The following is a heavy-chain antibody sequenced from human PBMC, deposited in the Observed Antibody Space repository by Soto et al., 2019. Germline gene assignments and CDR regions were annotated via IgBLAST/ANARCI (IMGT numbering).Heavy chain of an antibody. Sequence: GGSLRLSCAASGFTFSSYGMHWVRQAPGKGLEWVAVISYDGSNKYYSDSVKGRFTISRDNSKNTLYLQINILRAEDTAVYYCAKDNFEYWGQGTLVTVSS. V-gene: IGHV3-30*18. CDR1: GFTFSSYG. CDR2: ISYDGSNK. CDR3: AKDNFEY. J-gene: IGHJ4*02.